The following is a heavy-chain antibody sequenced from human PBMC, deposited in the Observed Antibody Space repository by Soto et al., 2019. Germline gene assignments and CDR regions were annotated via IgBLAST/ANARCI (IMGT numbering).Heavy chain of an antibody. V-gene: IGHV1-2*02. CDR3: ARAGVVIIDYYYYGMDV. Sequence: QVQLVQSGAEVKKPGASVKVSCKASGYTFTGYYMHWVRQAPGQGLEWMGWINPNSGGTNYAQKFQGRVTMTRDTSISTAYMELSRLRSDDTAVYYCARAGVVIIDYYYYGMDVWGQGTTVTVSS. D-gene: IGHD3-3*01. CDR2: INPNSGGT. J-gene: IGHJ6*02. CDR1: GYTFTGYY.